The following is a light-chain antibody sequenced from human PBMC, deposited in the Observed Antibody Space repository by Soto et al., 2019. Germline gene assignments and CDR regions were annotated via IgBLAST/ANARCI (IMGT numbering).Light chain of an antibody. V-gene: IGKV3D-15*01. CDR1: QSVNSH. J-gene: IGKJ1*01. CDR3: QQYNTWPPT. Sequence: EIVLTQSPATLSLAPGEGATLSCRASQSVNSHLSWYQQKRVHAPRPIIDDASNRATGIPARFSGRGSGTEFTLSIGSLQSEDFAIYYCQQYNTWPPTFGQGTKVDIK. CDR2: DAS.